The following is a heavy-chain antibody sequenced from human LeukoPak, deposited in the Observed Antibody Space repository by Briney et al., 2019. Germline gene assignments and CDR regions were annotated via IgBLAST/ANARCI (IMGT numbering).Heavy chain of an antibody. Sequence: GGSLRLSCAASGFTFISYAMSWVRQAPGKGLECVSSISSSSSYIYYADSVKGRFTIYRENAKNSLYLPMNSLRAEDTAVYYCARDVVAAAGRGYYYGMDVWGQGTTVTVSS. CDR3: ARDVVAAAGRGYYYGMDV. CDR1: GFTFISYA. CDR2: ISSSSSYI. V-gene: IGHV3-21*01. J-gene: IGHJ6*02. D-gene: IGHD6-13*01.